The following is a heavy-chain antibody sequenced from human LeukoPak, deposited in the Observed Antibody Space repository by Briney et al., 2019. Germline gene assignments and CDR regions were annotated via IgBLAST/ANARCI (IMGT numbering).Heavy chain of an antibody. CDR2: IYSSGST. Sequence: SETLSLTCTVSGGSLRSYYWSWIRQPAGKGLEWIGRIYSSGSTNYNPSLKSRVTMSVDTSENQFFLKLSSVTAADTAVYYCARESAYAVPDYWGQGSLVTVSS. V-gene: IGHV4-4*07. J-gene: IGHJ4*02. CDR3: ARESAYAVPDY. D-gene: IGHD6-19*01. CDR1: GGSLRSYY.